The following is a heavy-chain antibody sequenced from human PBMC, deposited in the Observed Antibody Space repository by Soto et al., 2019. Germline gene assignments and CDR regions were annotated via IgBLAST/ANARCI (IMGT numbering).Heavy chain of an antibody. V-gene: IGHV4-31*01. CDR3: ARSYGDYVYWYFDL. CDR2: IYYSGST. CDR1: GGSISSGGYY. J-gene: IGHJ2*01. Sequence: QVQLQESGPGLVKPSQTLSLTCTVSGGSISSGGYYWSWIRQHPGKGLEWIGYIYYSGSTYYNPSLKSLVTISVDTSKNQFSLKLSSVTAADTAVYYCARSYGDYVYWYFDLWGRGTLVTVSS. D-gene: IGHD4-17*01.